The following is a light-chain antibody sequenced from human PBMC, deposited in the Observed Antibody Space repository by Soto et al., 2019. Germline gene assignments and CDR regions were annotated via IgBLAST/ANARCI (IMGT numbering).Light chain of an antibody. V-gene: IGKV3-15*01. J-gene: IGKJ5*01. CDR1: QSVADN. Sequence: EVVMTQSPDTVSVSAGERFTLSCRSSQSVADNLAWFQQKPGQGPRLLIYGASTRATGIPARFSGSGSETDFTLTVSSPRSEDSAVYYCQQYNDWPITFGQGTRLEIK. CDR3: QQYNDWPIT. CDR2: GAS.